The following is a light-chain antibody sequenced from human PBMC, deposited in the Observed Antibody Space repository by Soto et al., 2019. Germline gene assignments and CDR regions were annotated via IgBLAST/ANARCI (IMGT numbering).Light chain of an antibody. V-gene: IGKV3-11*01. CDR1: QSISSS. Sequence: EIVLTQSPATLSLSPGERGTLSCRASQSISSSLAWYQQKPGQAPRLLIYDASNRATGIPARFSGSGSGTDFTLALGSLEPEDFAVYYCQQRCSWPRTFGQGTKVEIK. CDR3: QQRCSWPRT. CDR2: DAS. J-gene: IGKJ1*01.